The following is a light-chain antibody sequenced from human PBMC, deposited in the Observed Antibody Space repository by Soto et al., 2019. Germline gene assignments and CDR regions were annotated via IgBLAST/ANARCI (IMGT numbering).Light chain of an antibody. CDR3: QQYDSSPRT. CDR1: QGIRND. CDR2: AAS. J-gene: IGKJ1*01. Sequence: IQMTQSPSSLSASVGDTVTITCRASQGIRNDLGWYQQKPGKAPKLLIHAASSLESGVPTRFSGSGSGTDFTLTISRLEPEDFAVYYCQQYDSSPRTFGQGTKVDIK. V-gene: IGKV1-17*01.